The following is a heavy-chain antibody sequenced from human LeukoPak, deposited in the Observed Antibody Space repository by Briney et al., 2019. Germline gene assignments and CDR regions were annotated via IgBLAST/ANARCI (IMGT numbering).Heavy chain of an antibody. CDR3: ARGARPSI. Sequence: PSETLSLTCTVSGYSISSGYYWGWIRQPPGKGLAWIGGIYHSGSTYYNPSLKSRVTISVDTSKNQFSLKLNSVTAADTAVYYCARGARPSIWGQGTMVTVSS. CDR2: IYHSGST. J-gene: IGHJ3*02. CDR1: GYSISSGYY. V-gene: IGHV4-38-2*02.